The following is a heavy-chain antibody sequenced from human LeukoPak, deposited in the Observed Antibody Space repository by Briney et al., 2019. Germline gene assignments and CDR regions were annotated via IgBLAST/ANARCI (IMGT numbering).Heavy chain of an antibody. CDR2: IYSSGST. D-gene: IGHD6-19*01. CDR1: GGSISSGDYY. V-gene: IGHV4-30-4*01. CDR3: ARGGGKAGTQYYFDY. J-gene: IGHJ4*02. Sequence: SETLSLTCTVSGGSISSGDYYWSWIRQPPGKGLEWIGYIYSSGSTYYNPSLSSRVTISVATSKNQFSLKLDSVTAADTAVYYCARGGGKAGTQYYFDYWGQGTLVTASS.